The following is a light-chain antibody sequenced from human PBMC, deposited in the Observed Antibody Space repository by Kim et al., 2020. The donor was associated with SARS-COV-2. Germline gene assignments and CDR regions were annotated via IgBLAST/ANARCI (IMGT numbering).Light chain of an antibody. Sequence: LSPGERITLSCRASQSVSGSYLAWYQQKPGQAPTLLIYGASSRATGIPDRFSGSGSGTDFTLTISRLEPEDFAVYYCQQYGNLPRTFGQGTKLEIK. CDR3: QQYGNLPRT. CDR2: GAS. CDR1: QSVSGSY. V-gene: IGKV3-20*01. J-gene: IGKJ2*01.